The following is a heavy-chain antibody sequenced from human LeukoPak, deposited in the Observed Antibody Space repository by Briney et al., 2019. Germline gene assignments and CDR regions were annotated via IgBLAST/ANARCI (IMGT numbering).Heavy chain of an antibody. J-gene: IGHJ3*02. CDR3: ASRGYYYDSSGYRDAFDI. V-gene: IGHV1-2*02. D-gene: IGHD3-22*01. Sequence: ASVKVSCKASGYTFTGYYMHWVRQAPGQGLEWMGWINPNGGGTNYAQKFQGRVTMTRDTSISTAYMELSRLRSDDTAVYYCASRGYYYDSSGYRDAFDIWGQGTMVTVSS. CDR1: GYTFTGYY. CDR2: INPNGGGT.